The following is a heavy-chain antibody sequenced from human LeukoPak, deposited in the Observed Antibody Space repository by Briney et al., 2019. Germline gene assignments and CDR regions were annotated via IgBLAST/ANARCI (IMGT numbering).Heavy chain of an antibody. D-gene: IGHD3-16*02. V-gene: IGHV3-23*01. Sequence: GGSLRLSRAASGFTFSTYAMSWVRQPPGKGLEWVSAISGGGSSIYYADSVKGRFTVSRDNSKNTLYLQMSSLRAEDTAVYYCAKDNRDYFAYWGQGTLVTVSS. CDR3: AKDNRDYFAY. CDR1: GFTFSTYA. CDR2: ISGGGSSI. J-gene: IGHJ4*02.